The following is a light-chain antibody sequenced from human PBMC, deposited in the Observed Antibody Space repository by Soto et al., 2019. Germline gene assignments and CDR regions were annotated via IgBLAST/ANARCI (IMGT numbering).Light chain of an antibody. CDR2: AAS. Sequence: EVVLTQSPGTLSLSPGERATLSCRASQSLVSSYLAWYQQKPGQAPRLLIYAASSRATGTPDRFSGSGSGTDFILTISRLEPEDFAVYYCQQRLNWITFGQGTRLEIK. V-gene: IGKV3D-20*02. J-gene: IGKJ5*01. CDR3: QQRLNWIT. CDR1: QSLVSSY.